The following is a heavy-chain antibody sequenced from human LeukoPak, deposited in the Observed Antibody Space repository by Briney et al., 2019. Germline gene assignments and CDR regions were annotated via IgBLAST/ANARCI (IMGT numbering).Heavy chain of an antibody. CDR2: ISGSGGST. J-gene: IGHJ4*02. V-gene: IGHV3-23*01. CDR1: GFTFSGYA. CDR3: ARDRGSDDPIDY. D-gene: IGHD2-15*01. Sequence: GGSLRLSCAASGFTFSGYAMSWVRQAPGKGLEWVSAISGSGGSTYYADSVKGRFTISRDNSKNTLHLQMSSLRAEDTAVYYCARDRGSDDPIDYWGQGTPVTVSS.